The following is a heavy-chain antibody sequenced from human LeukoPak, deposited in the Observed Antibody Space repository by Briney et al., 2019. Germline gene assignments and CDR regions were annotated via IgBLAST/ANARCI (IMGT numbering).Heavy chain of an antibody. Sequence: PGGSLRLSCAASGFTFSSHWVHWVRQAPGKGLVWVSRINSDGSNTNYADFVKGRFTISRDNAKNTLSLQMNSLRAEDTAIYYCARGFSGIAFDFWGQGTMVTVSS. D-gene: IGHD6-25*01. CDR3: ARGFSGIAFDF. V-gene: IGHV3-74*01. J-gene: IGHJ3*01. CDR2: INSDGSNT. CDR1: GFTFSSHW.